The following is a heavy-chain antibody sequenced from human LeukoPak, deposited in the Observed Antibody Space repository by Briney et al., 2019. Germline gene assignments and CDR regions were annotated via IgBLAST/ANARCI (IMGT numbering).Heavy chain of an antibody. CDR2: IYYSGST. CDR1: GGSISSYY. Sequence: SETLSLTSTVSGGSISSYYWSWIRQPPGKGLEWIGYIYYSGSTYYNPSLKSRVTISVDTSKNQFSLKLSSVTAADTAVYYCARSYGSMIVVGGYYFDYWGQGTLVTVSS. D-gene: IGHD3-22*01. V-gene: IGHV4-59*12. CDR3: ARSYGSMIVVGGYYFDY. J-gene: IGHJ4*02.